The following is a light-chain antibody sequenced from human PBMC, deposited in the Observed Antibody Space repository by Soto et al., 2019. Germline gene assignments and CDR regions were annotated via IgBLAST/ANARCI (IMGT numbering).Light chain of an antibody. CDR3: QKYDSFPFT. CDR2: AAC. CDR1: QGINNY. Sequence: DIQMTQSPSSLSASVGDRVTITCRASQGINNYLAWYQQKPGEVPELLIFAACTLQSGAPSRFSGSGSGTDFTLTISSLQPEDVATYFCQKYDSFPFTFGPGTKGEIK. J-gene: IGKJ3*01. V-gene: IGKV1-27*01.